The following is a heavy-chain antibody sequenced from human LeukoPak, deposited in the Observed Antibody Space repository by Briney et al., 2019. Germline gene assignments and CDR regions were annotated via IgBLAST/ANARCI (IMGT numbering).Heavy chain of an antibody. CDR3: ARQGTTSWYGD. D-gene: IGHD6-13*01. CDR1: GFKFTNYW. V-gene: IGHV5-51*01. Sequence: GESLKISCKASGFKFTNYWIGRVRQMPGRGLEWIGVIYPEDSDTRYSPSFQGQVTISADKSIRTAYLQWSSLKASDTAMYYCARQGTTSWYGDWGQGTLVTVSS. CDR2: IYPEDSDT. J-gene: IGHJ4*02.